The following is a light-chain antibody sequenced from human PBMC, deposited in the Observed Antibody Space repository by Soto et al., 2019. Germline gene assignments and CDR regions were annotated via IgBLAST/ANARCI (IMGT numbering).Light chain of an antibody. V-gene: IGKV1-33*01. CDR2: AAS. CDR3: QQYHTFPYT. Sequence: DIQMTQSPSSLSASVGDRVIMACQASQDISRALSWFQQKPGEAPKLLVYAASGLEAGVPSRFSGGGSGTNFSLIISSLQPEDLATYYCQQYHTFPYTFGRGTGLDVK. CDR1: QDISRA. J-gene: IGKJ2*01.